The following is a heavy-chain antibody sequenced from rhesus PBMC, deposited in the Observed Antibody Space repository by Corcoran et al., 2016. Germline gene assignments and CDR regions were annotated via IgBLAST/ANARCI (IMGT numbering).Heavy chain of an antibody. D-gene: IGHD6-43*01. V-gene: IGHV4-165*02. CDR3: ARSQGVAAALDY. Sequence: QVQLQESGPGLVKPSETLSLTYAVSGGSISGFYWNWIRQPPGKGLEWLGYIGGSSGITYYNPSRNSRVSISTDTSKSHFSLKLRSVTAADTAMYYCARSQGVAAALDYWGQGVLGTVSS. J-gene: IGHJ4*01. CDR2: IGGSSGIT. CDR1: GGSISGFY.